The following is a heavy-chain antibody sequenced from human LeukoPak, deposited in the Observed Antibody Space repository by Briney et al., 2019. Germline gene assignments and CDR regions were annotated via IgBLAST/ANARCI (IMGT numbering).Heavy chain of an antibody. CDR1: GFTLDDYT. D-gene: IGHD6-13*01. CDR3: AKVLSPGYSDDY. CDR2: ISWDGGST. J-gene: IGHJ4*02. V-gene: IGHV3-43*01. Sequence: GGSLRLSCAASGFTLDDYTMHWVRQAPGKGLEWVSLISWDGGSTYYADSVKGRFTISRDNSKNSLYLQMNSLRTEDTALYYCAKVLSPGYSDDYWGQGTLVTVSS.